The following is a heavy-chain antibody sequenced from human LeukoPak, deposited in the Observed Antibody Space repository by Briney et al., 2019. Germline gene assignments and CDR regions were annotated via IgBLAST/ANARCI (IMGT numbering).Heavy chain of an antibody. Sequence: GGSLRLSCAASGFTLSDYWMHWVRQVPGGGLVWVSRIDPDGSTTNYADSVKGRFTTSRDNAKNTLYLQMNSLRAEDTALYYCTRVQAGRSGLMDVWGRGTTVTVSS. CDR3: TRVQAGRSGLMDV. CDR2: IDPDGSTT. V-gene: IGHV3-74*01. CDR1: GFTLSDYW. J-gene: IGHJ6*02. D-gene: IGHD2-8*02.